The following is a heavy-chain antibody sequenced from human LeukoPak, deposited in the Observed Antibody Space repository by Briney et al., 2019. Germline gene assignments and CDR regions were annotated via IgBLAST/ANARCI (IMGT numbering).Heavy chain of an antibody. Sequence: GGSLGLSCAASGFTFSDYYMNCIRQAPGKGLEWVSYISSSGSTIYYADSVKGRFTISRDNAKNSLYLQMNSLRAEDTAVYYCARVGSSSSFDHWGQGTLVTVSS. J-gene: IGHJ5*02. D-gene: IGHD6-6*01. CDR2: ISSSGSTI. CDR3: ARVGSSSSFDH. CDR1: GFTFSDYY. V-gene: IGHV3-11*01.